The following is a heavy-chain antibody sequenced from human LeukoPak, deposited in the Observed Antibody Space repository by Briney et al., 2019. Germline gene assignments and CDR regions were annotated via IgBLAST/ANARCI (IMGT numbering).Heavy chain of an antibody. Sequence: SETLSLTCAVSGYSISSGYCWGWIRQPPGKGLEWIGSVYHSGSTYYNPSLKSRVTISVDTSKNQFSLKLSSVTAADTAVYYCARLRGEYYFDYWGQGTLVTVSS. CDR3: ARLRGEYYFDY. V-gene: IGHV4-38-2*01. J-gene: IGHJ4*02. D-gene: IGHD3-16*01. CDR1: GYSISSGYC. CDR2: VYHSGST.